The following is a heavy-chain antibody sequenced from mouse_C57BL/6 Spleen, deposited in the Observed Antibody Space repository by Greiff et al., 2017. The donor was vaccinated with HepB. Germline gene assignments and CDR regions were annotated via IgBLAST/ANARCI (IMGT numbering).Heavy chain of an antibody. CDR1: GFTFSDFY. CDR2: SRNKANDYTT. V-gene: IGHV7-1*01. D-gene: IGHD2-3*01. Sequence: EVKVVESGGGLVQSGRSLRLSCATSGFTFSDFYMEWVRQAPGKGLEWIAASRNKANDYTTEYSASVKGRFIVSRDTSQSILYLQMNALRAEDTAIYYCARVLYDGYLDYWGQGTSVTVSS. CDR3: ARVLYDGYLDY. J-gene: IGHJ4*01.